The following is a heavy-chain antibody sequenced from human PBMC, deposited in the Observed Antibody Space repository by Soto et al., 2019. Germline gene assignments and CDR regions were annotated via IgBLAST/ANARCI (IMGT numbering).Heavy chain of an antibody. D-gene: IGHD6-13*01. Sequence: SETRSRTCTVSGGSMISYYWNWIRQPPGKGLQWIGYTYYSGSTTYNPSLKSRVTISVDSSKNQFSLKLDSVTPADTAVYYCARVRGTAGKRYFDYWGPGTLVTVSS. J-gene: IGHJ4*02. CDR3: ARVRGTAGKRYFDY. CDR1: GGSMISYY. V-gene: IGHV4-59*01. CDR2: TYYSGST.